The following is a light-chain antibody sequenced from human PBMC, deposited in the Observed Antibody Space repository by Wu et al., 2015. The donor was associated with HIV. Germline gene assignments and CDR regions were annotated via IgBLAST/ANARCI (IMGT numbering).Light chain of an antibody. Sequence: DIQMTQSPSSLSASVGDRVTITCRASQGVSDYLAWYQQKPGKVPKLLIYAASTLQSGVPSRFSGAGSGTHFTLTISSLQPEDVATYYCQKXNSAPXTFGPGTKVDIK. V-gene: IGKV1-27*01. CDR2: AAS. CDR1: QGVSDY. J-gene: IGKJ3*01. CDR3: QKXNSAPXT.